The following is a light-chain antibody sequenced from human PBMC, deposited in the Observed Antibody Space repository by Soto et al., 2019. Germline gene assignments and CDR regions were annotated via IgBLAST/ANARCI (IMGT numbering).Light chain of an antibody. V-gene: IGLV1-44*01. CDR2: NNN. J-gene: IGLJ3*02. Sequence: QSVLTQPPSASGTPGQRVTISCSGSSSNIGSHVVYWYQQLAGTAPKLLMYNNNQRPSGVPDRFSGSKSGTSASLAISGLQSEDEADYYCAVWDDSLDGWVFGGGTKVPVL. CDR3: AVWDDSLDGWV. CDR1: SSNIGSHV.